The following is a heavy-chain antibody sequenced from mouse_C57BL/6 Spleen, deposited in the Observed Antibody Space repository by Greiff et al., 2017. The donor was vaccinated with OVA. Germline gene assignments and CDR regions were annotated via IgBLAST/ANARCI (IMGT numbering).Heavy chain of an antibody. Sequence: VQLVESGPGLVQPSQSLSITCTVSGFSLTSYGVHWVRQSPGKGLEWLGVIWRGGSTDYNAAFMSRLSITKDNSKSQVFFKMNSLQADDTAIYYCAKTGYDYDDYAMDYWGQGTSVTVSS. CDR1: GFSLTSYG. J-gene: IGHJ4*01. D-gene: IGHD2-4*01. CDR3: AKTGYDYDDYAMDY. CDR2: IWRGGST. V-gene: IGHV2-5*01.